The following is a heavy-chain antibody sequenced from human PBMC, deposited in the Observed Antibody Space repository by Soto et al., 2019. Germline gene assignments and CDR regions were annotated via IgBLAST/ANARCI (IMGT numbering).Heavy chain of an antibody. CDR2: IYPGDSDT. J-gene: IGHJ6*03. CDR3: AREGLLRFLEWPTRHYYYMDV. CDR1: GYSFTSYW. V-gene: IGHV5-51*01. Sequence: GESLKISCKGSGYSFTSYWIGWVRQMPGKGLEWMGIIYPGDSDTRYSPSFQGQVTISADKSISTAYLQWSSLKASDTAMYYCAREGLLRFLEWPTRHYYYMDVWGKGTTVTVSS. D-gene: IGHD3-3*01.